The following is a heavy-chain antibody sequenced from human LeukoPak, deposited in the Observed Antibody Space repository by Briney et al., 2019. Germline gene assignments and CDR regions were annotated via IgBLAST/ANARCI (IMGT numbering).Heavy chain of an antibody. V-gene: IGHV4-39*01. CDR3: ARHGLVGAINYFDY. CDR2: IYYSGST. J-gene: IGHJ4*02. CDR1: GGSISSSSYY. Sequence: SETLSLTCTVSGGSISSSSYYWGWIRQPPGKGLEWIGSIYYSGSTYYNPSLKSRVTISVDTSKNQFSLKLSSVTAADTAVHYCARHGLVGAINYFDYWGQGTLVTVSS. D-gene: IGHD1-26*01.